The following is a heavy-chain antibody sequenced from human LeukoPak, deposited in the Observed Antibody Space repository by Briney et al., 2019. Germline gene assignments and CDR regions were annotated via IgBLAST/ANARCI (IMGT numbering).Heavy chain of an antibody. Sequence: GGSLRLSCAASGFTFSSYWMHWVRRAPGKGLVWVSRIKSDGSITFYADSVRGRFTISRDNAKNTLYLQMSSLRAEDTAVYYCARGGYFDNWGQGTVVTVSS. J-gene: IGHJ4*02. CDR1: GFTFSSYW. CDR3: ARGGYFDN. V-gene: IGHV3-74*01. CDR2: IKSDGSIT.